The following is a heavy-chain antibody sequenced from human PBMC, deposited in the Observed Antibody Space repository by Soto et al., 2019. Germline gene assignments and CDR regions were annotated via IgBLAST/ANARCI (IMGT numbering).Heavy chain of an antibody. D-gene: IGHD3-3*02. CDR3: GRDARNGWSSISSYMH. J-gene: IGHJ4*02. CDR1: GDSLTNNHW. CDR2: IWHTGRP. Sequence: QLQLRESGPGLVQPSGTLSLTCDVSGDSLTNNHWWSWVRQAPGKGLEWIGEIWHTGRPNYNPSPKSRIAISMSKIKSKYALKMSSVTATETARYYCGRDARNGWSSISSYMHCGQGTMITVSS. V-gene: IGHV4-4*02.